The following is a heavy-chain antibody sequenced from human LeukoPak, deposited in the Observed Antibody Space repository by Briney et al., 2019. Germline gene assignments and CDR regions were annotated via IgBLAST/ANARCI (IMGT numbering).Heavy chain of an antibody. CDR1: GFTFSSYG. D-gene: IGHD2-21*01. V-gene: IGHV3-30*02. J-gene: IGHJ4*02. CDR3: AVNCGGDCPGSWY. Sequence: PGGSLRLSCAASGFTFSSYGMYWVRQAPGKGLEWVAFIRYDGSNKYYADSVKGRFTISRDNSKNTLYLQMNSLRAEDTAVYYCAVNCGGDCPGSWYWGQGTLVTVSS. CDR2: IRYDGSNK.